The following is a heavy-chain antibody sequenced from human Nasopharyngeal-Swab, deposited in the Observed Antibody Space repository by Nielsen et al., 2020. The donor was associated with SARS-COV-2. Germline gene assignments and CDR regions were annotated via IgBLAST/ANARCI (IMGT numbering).Heavy chain of an antibody. Sequence: GESLKISCAASGFTFSSYAMSWVRQAPGKGLEWVSVISSGGSSTYYADSVKGRFTISRDNSKNTLYLQMNSLRAEDTAVYYCAKHHSPYGSGSYPYYYYGMDVWGQGTTVTVSS. V-gene: IGHV3-23*03. CDR1: GFTFSSYA. CDR3: AKHHSPYGSGSYPYYYYGMDV. CDR2: ISSGGSST. D-gene: IGHD3-10*01. J-gene: IGHJ6*02.